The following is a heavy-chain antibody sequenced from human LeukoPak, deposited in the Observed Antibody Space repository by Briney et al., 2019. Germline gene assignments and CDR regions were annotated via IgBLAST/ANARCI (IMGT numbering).Heavy chain of an antibody. Sequence: SETLSLTCTVSGGSISSYYWSWIRQPAGEGLEWIGRIYTSGSTNYNPSLKSRVTMSVDTSKNQFSLKLSSVTAADTAVYYCAREGSGWYRSYFYYYMDVWGKGTTVTVSS. CDR3: AREGSGWYRSYFYYYMDV. J-gene: IGHJ6*03. CDR1: GGSISSYY. D-gene: IGHD6-19*01. V-gene: IGHV4-4*07. CDR2: IYTSGST.